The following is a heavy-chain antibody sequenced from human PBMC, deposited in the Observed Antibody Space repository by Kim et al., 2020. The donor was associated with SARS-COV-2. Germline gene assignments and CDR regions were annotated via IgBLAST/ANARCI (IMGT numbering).Heavy chain of an antibody. CDR3: ALMGALPFDY. J-gene: IGHJ4*02. D-gene: IGHD1-26*01. Sequence: STYNADAGKGQFTITRDSSKNTRYRQMNSLRAEDTAVDYCALMGALPFDYWGQGTLVTVSS. CDR2: ST. V-gene: IGHV3-23*01.